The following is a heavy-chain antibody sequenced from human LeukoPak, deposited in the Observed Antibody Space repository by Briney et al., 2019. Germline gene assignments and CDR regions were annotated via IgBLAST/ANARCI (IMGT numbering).Heavy chain of an antibody. V-gene: IGHV1-69*13. CDR2: IIPIFGTA. CDR3: ARGASTIFGVVTLSDYFDY. D-gene: IGHD3-3*01. Sequence: ASVKVSCKASGYTFTSYYMHWVRQAPGQGLEWMGGIIPIFGTANYAQKLQGRVTITADESTSTAYMELSSLRSEDTAVYYCARGASTIFGVVTLSDYFDYWGQGTLVTVSS. J-gene: IGHJ4*02. CDR1: GYTFTSYY.